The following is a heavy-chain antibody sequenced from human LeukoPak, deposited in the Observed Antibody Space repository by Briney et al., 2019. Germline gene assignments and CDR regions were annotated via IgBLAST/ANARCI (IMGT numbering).Heavy chain of an antibody. CDR2: VIQDGDGK. CDR3: ARHFYGYFDS. D-gene: IGHD2/OR15-2a*01. J-gene: IGHJ4*02. CDR1: GFTFGSYW. Sequence: GGSLRLSCAASGFTFGSYWMTWVRQAPGKGLERVANVIQDGDGKYLVDSVKGRFTVSRDNAKNSLYLQMNSLRVEDTGVYYCARHFYGYFDSWGQGTLVTVSS. V-gene: IGHV3-7*01.